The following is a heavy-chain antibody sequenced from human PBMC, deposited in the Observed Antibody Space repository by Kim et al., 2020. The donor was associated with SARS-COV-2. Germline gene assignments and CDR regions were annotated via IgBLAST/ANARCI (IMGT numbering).Heavy chain of an antibody. CDR1: GYTFTSYY. Sequence: ASVKVSCKASGYTFTSYYMHWVRQAPGQGLEWMGIINPSGGSTSYARKFQGRVTMTRDTSTSTIYMELSSLRSEDTAVYYCARGREYCTNGVCYTPDQDGMDVWGQGTTVTVSS. CDR2: INPSGGST. CDR3: ARGREYCTNGVCYTPDQDGMDV. J-gene: IGHJ6*02. D-gene: IGHD2-8*01. V-gene: IGHV1-46*01.